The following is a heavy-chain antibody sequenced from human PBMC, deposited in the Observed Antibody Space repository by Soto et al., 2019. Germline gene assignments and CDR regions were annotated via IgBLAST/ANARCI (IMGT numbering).Heavy chain of an antibody. CDR2: ISSSSSYI. CDR1: GFTFSSHS. Sequence: EVQLVESGGGLVKPGGSLRLSCAASGFTFSSHSMNWVRQAPGKGLEWVSSISSSSSYIYYADSVKGRFTISRDNAKNSLYLQMNSLRAEDTAVYYCARDSQNYYDSSGYIWFDPWGQGTLVTVSS. CDR3: ARDSQNYYDSSGYIWFDP. D-gene: IGHD3-22*01. V-gene: IGHV3-21*01. J-gene: IGHJ5*02.